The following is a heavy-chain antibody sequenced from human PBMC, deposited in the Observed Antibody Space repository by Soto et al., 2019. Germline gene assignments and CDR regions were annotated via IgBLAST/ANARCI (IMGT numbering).Heavy chain of an antibody. Sequence: ASVKVSCKASGYIFIGYHIHWVRQAPGQGLEWMGWINPNNGGTNYAQKFQGRVSMTRDTSISTAYLELTSLRSDDTAVYYCARILSEEVGALDYWGQGTLVTVSS. V-gene: IGHV1-2*02. CDR3: ARILSEEVGALDY. J-gene: IGHJ4*02. CDR2: INPNNGGT. D-gene: IGHD1-26*01. CDR1: GYIFIGYH.